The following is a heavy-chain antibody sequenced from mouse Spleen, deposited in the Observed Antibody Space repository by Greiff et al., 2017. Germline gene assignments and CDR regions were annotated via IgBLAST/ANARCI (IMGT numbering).Heavy chain of an antibody. D-gene: IGHD1-1*01. CDR2: ISNLAYSI. V-gene: IGHV5-15*01. CDR3: ARQYYGSSYVAAWFAY. J-gene: IGHJ3*01. CDR1: GFTFSDYG. Sequence: EVQGVESGGGLVKPGGSLKLSCAASGFTFSDYGMAWVRQAPGKGPEWVAFISNLAYSIYYADTVTGRFTISRENAKNTLYLEMSSLRSEDTAMYYCARQYYGSSYVAAWFAYWGQGTLVTVSA.